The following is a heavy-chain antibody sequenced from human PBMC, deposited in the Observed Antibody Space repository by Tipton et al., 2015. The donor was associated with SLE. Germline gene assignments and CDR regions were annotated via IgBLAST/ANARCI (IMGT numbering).Heavy chain of an antibody. V-gene: IGHV4-39*07. D-gene: IGHD3-16*01. J-gene: IGHJ4*02. CDR1: GGSISSSSYY. CDR2: IYYSGST. CDR3: RLITITSLFDY. Sequence: LRLSCTVSGGSISSSSYYWGWIRQPPGKGLEWIGSIYYSGSTYYNPSLKSRVTISVDTSKNQFSLKLSSVTAADTAVYYCRLITITSLFDYCGQGTLVTVSS.